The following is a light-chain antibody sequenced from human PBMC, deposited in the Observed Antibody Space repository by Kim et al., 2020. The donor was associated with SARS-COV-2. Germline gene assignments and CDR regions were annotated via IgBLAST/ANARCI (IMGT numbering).Light chain of an antibody. Sequence: ASGGDRGTIAGRASQDSRNDLGWYQQNPGRAPKRLIYGASSLQSGVPSRFSGSGSGTEFTLTISSVQPEDFATYFCLQHSTYPITFGQGTRLEIK. J-gene: IGKJ5*01. CDR2: GAS. CDR1: QDSRND. CDR3: LQHSTYPIT. V-gene: IGKV1-17*01.